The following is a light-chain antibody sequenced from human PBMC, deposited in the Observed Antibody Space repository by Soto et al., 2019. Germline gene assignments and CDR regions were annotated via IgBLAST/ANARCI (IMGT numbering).Light chain of an antibody. V-gene: IGLV2-14*01. Sequence: QSALTQPASVSGSPGQSITISCTATSSDVGDYNSVSWYQQHPGKAPKLIIYEVSNRPSGLSNRFSGSKSGNTASLTISGLQAEDEADYYCSSYKGNNTLYVFGHGTKVTVL. CDR2: EVS. J-gene: IGLJ1*01. CDR3: SSYKGNNTLYV. CDR1: SSDVGDYNS.